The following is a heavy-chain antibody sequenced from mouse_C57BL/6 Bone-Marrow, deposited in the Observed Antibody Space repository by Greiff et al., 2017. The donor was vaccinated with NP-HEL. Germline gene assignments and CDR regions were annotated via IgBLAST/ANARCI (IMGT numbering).Heavy chain of an antibody. CDR3: ARSRWSWFAY. CDR2: IDPSDSET. J-gene: IGHJ3*01. CDR1: GYTFTSYW. D-gene: IGHD2-3*01. Sequence: QVQLQQPGAELVRPGSSVKLSCKASGYTFTSYWMHWVKQRPIQGLEWIGNIDPSDSETHYNQKFKDKATLTVDKSSSTAYMQLSSLTSEDAAVYYCARSRWSWFAYWGQGTRVTVSA. V-gene: IGHV1-52*01.